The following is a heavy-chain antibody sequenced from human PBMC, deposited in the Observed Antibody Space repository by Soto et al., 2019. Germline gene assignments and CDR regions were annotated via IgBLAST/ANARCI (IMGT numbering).Heavy chain of an antibody. CDR2: ISYDGSNK. CDR3: AKDHYDFWSGYYFRGQVVYYYYMDV. D-gene: IGHD3-3*01. CDR1: GFTFSSYG. J-gene: IGHJ6*03. V-gene: IGHV3-30*18. Sequence: GGSLRLSCAASGFTFSSYGMHWVRQAPGKGLEWVAVISYDGSNKYYADSVKGRFTISRDNSKNTLYLQMNSLRAEDTAVYYCAKDHYDFWSGYYFRGQVVYYYYMDVWGKGTTVTVSS.